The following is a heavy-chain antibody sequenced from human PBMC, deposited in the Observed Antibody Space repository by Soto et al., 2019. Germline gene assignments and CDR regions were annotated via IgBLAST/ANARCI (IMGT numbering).Heavy chain of an antibody. J-gene: IGHJ5*02. CDR3: ARGGGVPALGDP. V-gene: IGHV4-4*07. CDR2: ISTSGNT. Sequence: KPSETLSLTCSVSGVSMRNSYCTWIRQSAGKGLEWIGRISTSGNTNYNPSLNSRLTMSVDTSKNQVSLKLTSVTAADTAVYYCARGGGVPALGDPWGQGTLVTVSS. CDR1: GVSMRNSY. D-gene: IGHD3-16*01.